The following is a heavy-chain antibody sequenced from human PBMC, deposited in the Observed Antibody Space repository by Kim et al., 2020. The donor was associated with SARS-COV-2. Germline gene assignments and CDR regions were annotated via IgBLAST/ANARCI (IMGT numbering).Heavy chain of an antibody. V-gene: IGHV5-10-1*01. CDR2: IDPSDSYT. CDR1: GYSFTTYW. D-gene: IGHD5-12*01. CDR3: ARRGRGSTDFFDY. J-gene: IGHJ4*02. Sequence: GESLKISCKVSGYSFTTYWITWVRQMPGKGLEWMGRIDPSDSYTNYSPSFQGHVTISADKSITTAYLQWGSLKASATAMYYCARRGRGSTDFFDYWGQGT.